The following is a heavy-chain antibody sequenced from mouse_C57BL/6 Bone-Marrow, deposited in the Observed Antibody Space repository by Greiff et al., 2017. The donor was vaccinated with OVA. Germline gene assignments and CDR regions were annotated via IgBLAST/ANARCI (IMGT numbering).Heavy chain of an antibody. Sequence: EVKLMESGGGLVKPGGSLKLSCAASGFTFSDYGMPWVRRAPEKGLEWVAYISSGSSTIYYADTVKGRFTISRDNAKNTLFLQMTSLRSEDTAMYYCARINYWYFDVWGTGTTVTVSS. J-gene: IGHJ1*03. CDR2: ISSGSSTI. V-gene: IGHV5-17*01. CDR3: ARINYWYFDV. CDR1: GFTFSDYG.